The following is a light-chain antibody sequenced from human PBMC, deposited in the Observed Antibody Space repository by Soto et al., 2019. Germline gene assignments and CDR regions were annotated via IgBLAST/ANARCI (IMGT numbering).Light chain of an antibody. Sequence: DIQMTQSPSTLSASVGDRVTITCRASQSISRWLAWSQQKPGKAPNLLIYGASSLESGAPSRFSGSGSGTEFTLTISSLQPDDFATYYCQQYNSYPITFGQGTRLEIK. J-gene: IGKJ5*01. V-gene: IGKV1-5*01. CDR2: GAS. CDR3: QQYNSYPIT. CDR1: QSISRW.